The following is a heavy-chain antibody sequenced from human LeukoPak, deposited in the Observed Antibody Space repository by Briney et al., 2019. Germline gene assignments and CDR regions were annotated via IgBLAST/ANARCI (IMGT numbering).Heavy chain of an antibody. V-gene: IGHV4-34*01. CDR3: AREGKGKKFSTYYFLDV. Sequence: PSETLSLTCAVYGGSFSGYYWSWIRQPPGKGLEWIGEINHSGSTNYNPSLKSRVTISVDTSKNQFSLRLSSVTAADTAVYYCAREGKGKKFSTYYFLDVWGKGTTVTISS. J-gene: IGHJ6*03. D-gene: IGHD3-10*01. CDR2: INHSGST. CDR1: GGSFSGYY.